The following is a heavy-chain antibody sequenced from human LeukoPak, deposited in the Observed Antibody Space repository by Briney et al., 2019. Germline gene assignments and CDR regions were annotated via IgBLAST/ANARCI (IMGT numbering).Heavy chain of an antibody. J-gene: IGHJ2*01. V-gene: IGHV4-59*08. D-gene: IGHD4-17*01. CDR1: GGSMSGQF. Sequence: SETLSLTCTFSGGSMSGQFWSWFRPPPGKGLEWIGYVHSSGSTNYNPSLKSRVTISIDTSKNQFSLNLSSVTAADTALYYCARHVSVTPWFFDLWGRGTLVTVSS. CDR2: VHSSGST. CDR3: ARHVSVTPWFFDL.